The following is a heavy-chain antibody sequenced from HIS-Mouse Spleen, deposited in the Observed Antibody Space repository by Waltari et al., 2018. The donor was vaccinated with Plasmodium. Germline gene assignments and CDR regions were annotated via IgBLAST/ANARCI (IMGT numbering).Heavy chain of an antibody. CDR1: GFTFSSYW. D-gene: IGHD6-13*01. CDR3: ASSWYWYFDL. J-gene: IGHJ2*01. CDR2: IKQDGSEK. Sequence: EVQLVESGGGLVQPGWSLRLSCAASGFTFSSYWMSWFRQAPGKGLERVANIKQDGSEKYYVDSVKGRFTISRDNAKNSLYLQMNRLRAEDTAVYYCASSWYWYFDLWGRGTLVTVSS. V-gene: IGHV3-7*01.